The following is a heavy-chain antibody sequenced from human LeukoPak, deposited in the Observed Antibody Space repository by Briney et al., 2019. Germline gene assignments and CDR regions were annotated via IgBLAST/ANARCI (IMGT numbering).Heavy chain of an antibody. CDR1: GGSISSSSYY. Sequence: SETLSLTCTVSGGSISSSSYYWGWIRQPPGKGLEWIGSIYYSGSTYYNPSLKSRVTISVDTSKNQFSLKLSSVTAADTAVYYCARRELNWYFDLWGRGTLVTVSS. J-gene: IGHJ2*01. D-gene: IGHD1-26*01. V-gene: IGHV4-39*01. CDR3: ARRELNWYFDL. CDR2: IYYSGST.